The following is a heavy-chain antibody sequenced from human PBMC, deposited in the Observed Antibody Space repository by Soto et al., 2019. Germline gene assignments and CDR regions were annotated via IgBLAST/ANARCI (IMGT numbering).Heavy chain of an antibody. CDR2: LIPILGTT. Sequence: QVQLVQSGAEVRKPGSSVKVSCKASGGTFSSDAVSWVRQAPGQGLEWMGGLIPILGTTHYAQKFQGRVTITADESTNTAYMELSSLRSDDTAVYYCARGGYSSTWSNLLDRSGLDVWGQGTTVTVSS. D-gene: IGHD6-13*01. V-gene: IGHV1-69*01. J-gene: IGHJ6*02. CDR3: ARGGYSSTWSNLLDRSGLDV. CDR1: GGTFSSDA.